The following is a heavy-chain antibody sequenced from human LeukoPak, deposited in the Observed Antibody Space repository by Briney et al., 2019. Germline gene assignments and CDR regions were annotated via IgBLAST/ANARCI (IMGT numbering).Heavy chain of an antibody. CDR2: INPNSGGT. V-gene: IGHV1-2*02. CDR1: GYTFTDYY. D-gene: IGHD3-22*01. Sequence: SVKVSCKASGYTFTDYYMHWVRQAPGQGLEWMGWINPNSGGTGYAQKFQGRVTMTRNTSISTAYMELSSLRSEDTAVYYCARDYYDSSGYYSLFDYWGQGTLVTVSS. CDR3: ARDYYDSSGYYSLFDY. J-gene: IGHJ4*02.